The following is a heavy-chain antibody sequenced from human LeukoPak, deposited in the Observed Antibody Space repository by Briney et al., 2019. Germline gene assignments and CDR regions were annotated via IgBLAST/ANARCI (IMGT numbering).Heavy chain of an antibody. CDR2: IYYSGST. Sequence: SQTLSLTCTVSGGSISSGGYYWSWIRQPPGKGLEWIGYIYYSGSTNYNPSLKSRVTISVDTSKNQFSLKLSSVTAADTAVYYCARDLGLRITMVRGPGGWFDPWGQGTLVTVSS. D-gene: IGHD3-10*01. CDR1: GGSISSGGYY. J-gene: IGHJ5*02. V-gene: IGHV4-61*08. CDR3: ARDLGLRITMVRGPGGWFDP.